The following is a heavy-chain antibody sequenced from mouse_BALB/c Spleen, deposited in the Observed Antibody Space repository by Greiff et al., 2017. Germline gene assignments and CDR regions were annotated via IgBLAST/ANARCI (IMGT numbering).Heavy chain of an antibody. CDR3: ARYYGSSYDWYFDV. CDR2: ISSGGSYT. D-gene: IGHD1-1*01. CDR1: GFTFSSYA. J-gene: IGHJ1*01. V-gene: IGHV5-9-4*01. Sequence: EVKLMESGGGLVKPGGSLKLSCAASGFTFSSYAMSWVRQSPEKRLEWVAEISSGGSYTYYPDTVTGRFTISRDNAKNTLYLEMSSLRSEDTAMYYCARYYGSSYDWYFDVWGAGTTVTVSS.